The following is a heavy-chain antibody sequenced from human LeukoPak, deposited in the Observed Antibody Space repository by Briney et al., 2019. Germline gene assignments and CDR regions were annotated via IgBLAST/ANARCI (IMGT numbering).Heavy chain of an antibody. CDR2: IKQDGSEK. J-gene: IGHJ4*02. D-gene: IGHD4-4*01. Sequence: GGSLRLSCAASGFTFGNYWVSWVRQAPGKGLEWVANIKQDGSEKNYVDSVKGRFTISRDNAKNSLYLQMNSLRAEDTAVYYCARGRGSNYHLDYWGQGALVTVSS. V-gene: IGHV3-7*01. CDR1: GFTFGNYW. CDR3: ARGRGSNYHLDY.